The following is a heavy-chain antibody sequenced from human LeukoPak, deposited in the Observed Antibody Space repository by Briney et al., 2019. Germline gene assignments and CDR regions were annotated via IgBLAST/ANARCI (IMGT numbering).Heavy chain of an antibody. CDR3: ARGGQYQLLPFDY. D-gene: IGHD2-2*01. J-gene: IGHJ4*02. CDR1: GGSISSGDYY. CDR2: IYYSEST. Sequence: SQTLSLTCTVSGGSISSGDYYWSWIREPPGKGLEWIGYIYYSESTYYNPSLKSRVTISVDTSKDQFSLKLSSVTAADTAVYYCARGGQYQLLPFDYWGQGTLVTVSS. V-gene: IGHV4-30-4*01.